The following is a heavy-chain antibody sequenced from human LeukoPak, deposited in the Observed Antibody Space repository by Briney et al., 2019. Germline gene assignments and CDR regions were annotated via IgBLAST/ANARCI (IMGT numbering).Heavy chain of an antibody. CDR2: ISGSGTDI. J-gene: IGHJ4*02. D-gene: IGHD3-22*01. V-gene: IGHV3-21*01. CDR1: GFTFSDYA. CDR3: ATRAIHSSDTTDY. Sequence: GGSLRISCAVSGFTFSDYAMNWVRQAPGKGLEWRSSISGSGTDIYYADSIKGRFTISRDNANSSLSLQMRSLRAEDTAVSYFATRAIHSSDTTDYWGQGTLVTVSS.